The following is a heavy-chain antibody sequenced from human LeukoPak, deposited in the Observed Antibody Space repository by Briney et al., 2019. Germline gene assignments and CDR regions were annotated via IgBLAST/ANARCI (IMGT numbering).Heavy chain of an antibody. D-gene: IGHD6-13*01. V-gene: IGHV4-38-2*02. J-gene: IGHJ2*01. CDR2: IYHSGNT. CDR1: GYSISSGYY. Sequence: SETLSLTCTVSGYSISSGYYWGWIRQPPGKGLEWIASIYHSGNTYYNPSLRGRVTISVDTSKNQFSLRLSSVTAADTAIYYRARHEHASSWSPPGYFDLWGRGTLVTVSS. CDR3: ARHEHASSWSPPGYFDL.